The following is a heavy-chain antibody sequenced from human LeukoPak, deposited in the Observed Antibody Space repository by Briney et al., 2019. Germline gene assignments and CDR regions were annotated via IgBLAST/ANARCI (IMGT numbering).Heavy chain of an antibody. CDR3: ASGDHDFDR. CDR2: IYTSGST. CDR1: GGSISSYF. J-gene: IGHJ3*02. V-gene: IGHV4-4*07. Sequence: PSETLSLTCSASGGSISSYFWSWIRQPAGEGLEWIGRIYTSGSTNYNPSLKSRVTLSVDKSKNQFSLKLSSVTAADTAVYYCASGDHDFDRWGQGTMVTVSS.